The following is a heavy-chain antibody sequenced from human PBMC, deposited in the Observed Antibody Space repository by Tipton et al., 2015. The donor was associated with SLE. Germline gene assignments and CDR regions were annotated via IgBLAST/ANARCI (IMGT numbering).Heavy chain of an antibody. CDR1: GFSFDDYG. D-gene: IGHD5-24*01. CDR3: ARAVVELATGLYYFDP. Sequence: SLRLSCVGSGFSFDDYGLTWVRQAPGKGLEWVSTLNWNGNSAGYADSVKGRFTISRDNAKNSLYLQMTSLRVEDTALYYCARAVVELATGLYYFDPWGQGTLVTVSS. J-gene: IGHJ4*02. V-gene: IGHV3-20*04. CDR2: LNWNGNSA.